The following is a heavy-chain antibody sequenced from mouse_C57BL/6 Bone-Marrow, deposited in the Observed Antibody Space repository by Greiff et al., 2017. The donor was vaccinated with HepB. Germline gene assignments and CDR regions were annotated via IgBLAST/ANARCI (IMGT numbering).Heavy chain of an antibody. CDR3: AMDGRSPWFAY. V-gene: IGHV1-74*01. J-gene: IGHJ3*01. D-gene: IGHD1-1*01. CDR2: IHPSDSDT. Sequence: VQLQQPGAELVKPGASVKMSCTASGYTFISYWMHWVKQSPGQGLEWIGRIHPSDSDTNYNQTFKGKATLTVDKSSSTAYMQISSLTSEDSAVYYCAMDGRSPWFAYWGQGTLVTVSA. CDR1: GYTFISYW.